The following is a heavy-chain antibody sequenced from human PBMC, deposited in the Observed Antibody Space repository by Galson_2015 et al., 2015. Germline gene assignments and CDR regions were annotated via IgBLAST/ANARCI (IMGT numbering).Heavy chain of an antibody. CDR2: IYHTGGT. V-gene: IGHV4-4*02. D-gene: IGHD4-17*01. Sequence: ETLSLTCAVSGGSISSSNWWRWVRQPPGKGLEWIGEIYHTGGTNYNPSLKSRVTISVDKSRNQFSLNLSSVTAADTAVYYCASIPTTVTHFDNWGQGTLVTVSS. CDR1: GGSISSSNW. CDR3: ASIPTTVTHFDN. J-gene: IGHJ4*02.